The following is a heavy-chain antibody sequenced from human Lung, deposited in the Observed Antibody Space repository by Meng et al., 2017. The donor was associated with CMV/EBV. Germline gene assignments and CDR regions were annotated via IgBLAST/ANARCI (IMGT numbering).Heavy chain of an antibody. CDR2: IKQDGSEK. D-gene: IGHD3-3*01. J-gene: IGHJ6*02. Sequence: GESLKISCAASGFTFSSYWMSWVRQAPGKGLEWVANIKQDGSEKYYVDSVKGRFTISRDNAKNSLYLQMNSLRAEDTAVYYCAREGVFGVVIAGYYGMDVWGQGTXVNGAS. V-gene: IGHV3-7*01. CDR3: AREGVFGVVIAGYYGMDV. CDR1: GFTFSSYW.